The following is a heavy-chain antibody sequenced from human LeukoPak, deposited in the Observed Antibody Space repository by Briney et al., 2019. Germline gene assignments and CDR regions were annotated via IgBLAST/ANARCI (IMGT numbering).Heavy chain of an antibody. D-gene: IGHD3-22*01. V-gene: IGHV4-61*02. Sequence: TSETLSLTCTVSGGSIRSGSYYWNWIRQPAGKGLEWIGRMYTSGSTNYNPSLKSRVTISVDTSKNQFSLKLSSVTAADTAVYYCARTASGYYLFDYWGQGTLVIVSS. CDR3: ARTASGYYLFDY. J-gene: IGHJ4*02. CDR1: GGSIRSGSYY. CDR2: MYTSGST.